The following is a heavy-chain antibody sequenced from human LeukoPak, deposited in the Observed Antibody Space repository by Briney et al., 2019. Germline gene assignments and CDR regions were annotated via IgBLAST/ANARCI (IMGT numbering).Heavy chain of an antibody. V-gene: IGHV3-53*01. CDR1: GFTVSSNY. CDR2: IYSGGST. D-gene: IGHD3-3*01. CDR3: ASGRGYYHDAFGI. Sequence: GGSLRLSCAASGFTVSSNYMSWVRQAPGKGLEWVSVIYSGGSTYYADSVKGRFTISRDNSKNTLYLQMNSLRAEDTAVYYCASGRGYYHDAFGIWGQGTMVTVSS. J-gene: IGHJ3*02.